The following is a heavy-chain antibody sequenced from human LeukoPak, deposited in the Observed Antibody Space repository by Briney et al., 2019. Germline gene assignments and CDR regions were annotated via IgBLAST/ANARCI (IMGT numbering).Heavy chain of an antibody. D-gene: IGHD2-2*01. CDR1: GYTFTNYG. CDR3: ASLGYCSSTSCSYYYMDV. J-gene: IGHJ6*03. V-gene: IGHV1-18*01. Sequence: ASVKVSCTASGYTFTNYGISWVRQAPGQGLEWMGWISAYNGNTNYAQNLQGRVTMTTDTSTSTAYMELRSLRSDDTAVYYCASLGYCSSTSCSYYYMDVWGKGTTVTVSS. CDR2: ISAYNGNT.